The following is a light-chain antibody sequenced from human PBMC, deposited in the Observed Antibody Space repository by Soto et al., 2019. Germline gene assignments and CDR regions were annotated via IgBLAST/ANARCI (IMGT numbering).Light chain of an antibody. V-gene: IGKV3-15*01. CDR2: GAS. J-gene: IGKJ4*01. CDR3: QQYKNWPPLT. CDR1: QSVSSN. Sequence: EIEVTQSPATLSVSPGERATLSCRASQSVSSNLAWYQQKPGQAPRLLIYGASTRATGIPARFSGSGSGTEFTLTISSLQSEDFAVYYCQQYKNWPPLTFGGGTKVDIK.